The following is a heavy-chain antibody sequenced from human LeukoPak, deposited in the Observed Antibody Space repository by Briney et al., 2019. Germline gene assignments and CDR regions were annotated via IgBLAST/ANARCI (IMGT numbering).Heavy chain of an antibody. V-gene: IGHV1-24*01. D-gene: IGHD2-15*01. J-gene: IGHJ4*02. Sequence: ASVKVSCKVSGYTLTELSMHWVRQAPGKGLEWMGGFDPEDGETIYAQKFQGRVTMTEDTSTDTAYMELSSLRSEDTAVYYCARDRYCSGGSCLYFDYWGQGTLVTVSS. CDR2: FDPEDGET. CDR1: GYTLTELS. CDR3: ARDRYCSGGSCLYFDY.